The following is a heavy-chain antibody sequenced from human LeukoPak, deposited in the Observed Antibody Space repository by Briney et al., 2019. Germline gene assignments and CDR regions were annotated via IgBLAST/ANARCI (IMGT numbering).Heavy chain of an antibody. CDR3: ARVGSLYYDILTGFPTGYYMDV. CDR1: GYTFTGYY. V-gene: IGHV1-2*02. D-gene: IGHD3-9*01. J-gene: IGHJ6*03. Sequence: GASVKVSCKASGYTFTGYYMHWVRQAPGQGLEWVGWINPKSGGTNYAQKFQGRVTMTSDTSITTVYMELSRLRSGDTAVYYCARVGSLYYDILTGFPTGYYMDVWGKGTTVTISS. CDR2: INPKSGGT.